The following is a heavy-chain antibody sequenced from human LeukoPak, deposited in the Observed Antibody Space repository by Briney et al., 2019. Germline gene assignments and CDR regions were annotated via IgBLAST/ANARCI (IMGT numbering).Heavy chain of an antibody. Sequence: ASVKVSCKASGYTFTTYNINWVRQAPGQGLEWMGWISGYNGNTNYAQKLQGRVTMTTDTSTSTAYMELRSLRSDDTAVYYCARENSGYASFDPWGQGTLVTVSS. CDR1: GYTFTTYN. V-gene: IGHV1-18*01. J-gene: IGHJ5*02. D-gene: IGHD5-12*01. CDR3: ARENSGYASFDP. CDR2: ISGYNGNT.